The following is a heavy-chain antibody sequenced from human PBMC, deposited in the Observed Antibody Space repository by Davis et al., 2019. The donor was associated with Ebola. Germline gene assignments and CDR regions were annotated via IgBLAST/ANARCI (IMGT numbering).Heavy chain of an antibody. CDR2: IYSGGST. Sequence: GESLKISCAASGFTVSSNYMSWVRQAPGKGLEWVSVIYSGGSTYYADSVKGRFTISRDNSKNTLYLQMNSLRAEDTAVYYCARGACGGDCYSRSGYWMMLFDIWGQGTMVTVSS. CDR1: GFTVSSNY. CDR3: ARGACGGDCYSRSGYWMMLFDI. D-gene: IGHD2-21*02. V-gene: IGHV3-53*01. J-gene: IGHJ3*02.